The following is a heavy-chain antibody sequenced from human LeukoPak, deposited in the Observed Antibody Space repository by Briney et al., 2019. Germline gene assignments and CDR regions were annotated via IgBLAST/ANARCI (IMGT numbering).Heavy chain of an antibody. CDR3: ARGRGSGSSLNWFDP. Sequence: SETLSLTCTVSGGSISSYYWSWIRQPAGKGLEWIGRIYPIGSTKYNPSLKSRVTISADNSKNQFSLKLSSVTAADTAVYYCARGRGSGSSLNWFDPWGQGTLVTVSS. CDR1: GGSISSYY. D-gene: IGHD3-10*01. CDR2: IYPIGST. V-gene: IGHV4-4*07. J-gene: IGHJ5*02.